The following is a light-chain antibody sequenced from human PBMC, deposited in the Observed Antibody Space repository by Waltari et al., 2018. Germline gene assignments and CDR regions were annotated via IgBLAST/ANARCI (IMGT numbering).Light chain of an antibody. CDR2: DVS. Sequence: QSALAQPASVSGSPGQSITIPCTGTSSDVGGYNYVSWYQQHPGTAPKPMIFDVSNRPSGGSNRFSGSKSGNTASLTISGLQAEDEADYYCSSYGSSSTPYVVFGGGTKLTVL. V-gene: IGLV2-14*03. CDR3: SSYGSSSTPYVV. J-gene: IGLJ2*01. CDR1: SSDVGGYNY.